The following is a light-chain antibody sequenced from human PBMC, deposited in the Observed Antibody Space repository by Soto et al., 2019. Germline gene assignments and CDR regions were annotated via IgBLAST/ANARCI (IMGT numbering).Light chain of an antibody. CDR2: GAS. V-gene: IGKV3-15*01. J-gene: IGKJ1*01. CDR1: QSISSK. Sequence: EIVMTQSPATLSVSPGEGDTLSCRASQSISSKLAWYQQKPGQAPRLLIYGASPRATGVPARFSGSGSGTEFTLTISSLQSEDLAVYYCQHYNDWRWTFGQGTKVEIK. CDR3: QHYNDWRWT.